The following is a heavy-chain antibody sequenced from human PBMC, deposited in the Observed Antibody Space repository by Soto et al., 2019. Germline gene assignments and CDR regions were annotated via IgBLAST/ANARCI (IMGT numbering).Heavy chain of an antibody. J-gene: IGHJ4*02. V-gene: IGHV3-23*01. CDR3: TKDAELGYFDY. CDR1: GFTFSSYA. D-gene: IGHD1-26*01. Sequence: GGSLRLSCAASGFTFSSYAMSWVRQGPGKGLGWVSAITGRGGSTYYADSMKGRFTISKDNSKNTLYLQMNSLRAEDTAVYYCTKDAELGYFDYWGQGTLVTVSS. CDR2: ITGRGGST.